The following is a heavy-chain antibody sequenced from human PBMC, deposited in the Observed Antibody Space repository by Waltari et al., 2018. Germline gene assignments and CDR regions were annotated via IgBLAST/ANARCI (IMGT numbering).Heavy chain of an antibody. CDR1: GFSFSTYN. Sequence: EVQLVESGGGLVKPGGSLRLSCAASGFSFSTYNMNWVRQAPGKGLEWVSSISRGGSYIYYADSMKGRFTISRDDAKNSLYLQMNSLRAEDTAVYYCAREKYSNYLYYFDYWGQGILVTVSS. J-gene: IGHJ4*02. V-gene: IGHV3-21*01. CDR2: ISRGGSYI. CDR3: AREKYSNYLYYFDY. D-gene: IGHD4-4*01.